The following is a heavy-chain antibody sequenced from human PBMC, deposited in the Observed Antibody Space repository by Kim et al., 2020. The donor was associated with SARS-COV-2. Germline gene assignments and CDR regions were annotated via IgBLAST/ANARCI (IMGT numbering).Heavy chain of an antibody. Sequence: SETLSLVCSVSDGSMSTSRYYWGWIRQPPGKGLEWIGSFSHTGATYYNPSLKRRVTISADTSKNQFFLSENSLNAADTAVYYCVTVAPDFWNGLVNW. D-gene: IGHD3-3*01. CDR1: DGSMSTSRYY. CDR2: FSHTGAT. J-gene: IGHJ5*01. CDR3: VTVAPDFWNGLVNW. V-gene: IGHV4-39*01.